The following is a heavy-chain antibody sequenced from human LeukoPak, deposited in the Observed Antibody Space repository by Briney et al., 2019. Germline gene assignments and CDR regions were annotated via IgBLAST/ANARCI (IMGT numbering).Heavy chain of an antibody. V-gene: IGHV1-8*01. Sequence: ASVKVSCEASGYTFTSYDISCVRQATGQGVGWMGWMNPKSGNTGYAQKCQGRVTMTRNTSISTAYMELSSLRSEDTAVYYCARRSQAGGTGIGYWGQGTLVTVSS. CDR3: ARRSQAGGTGIGY. D-gene: IGHD6-19*01. CDR1: GYTFTSYD. CDR2: MNPKSGNT. J-gene: IGHJ4*02.